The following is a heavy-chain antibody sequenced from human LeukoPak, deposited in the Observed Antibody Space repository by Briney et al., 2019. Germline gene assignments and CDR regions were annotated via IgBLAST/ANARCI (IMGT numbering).Heavy chain of an antibody. J-gene: IGHJ6*03. D-gene: IGHD6-6*01. CDR1: GFTFSSYW. CDR2: INSDGSST. Sequence: GGSLRLSCAASGFTFSSYWMHWVRQAPGKGLVWVSRINSDGSSTNYADSVKGRFTISRDNAKNTLYLQMNSLRAEDTAVYYCARRSSSSSWGGNYYYYMDVWGQGILVTVSS. V-gene: IGHV3-74*01. CDR3: ARRSSSSSWGGNYYYYMDV.